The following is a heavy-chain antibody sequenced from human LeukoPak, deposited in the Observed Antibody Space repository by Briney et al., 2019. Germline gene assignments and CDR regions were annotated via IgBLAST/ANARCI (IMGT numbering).Heavy chain of an antibody. CDR2: IWYDGSNK. CDR3: ARDAVYSSSWQYY. D-gene: IGHD6-13*01. Sequence: GGSLRLSCAASGFTFSSYGMNWVRQAPGKGLEWGAVIWYDGSNKYYADSVKGRFTISRDNSKNTLYLQMNSLRAEDTAVYYCARDAVYSSSWQYYWGQGTLVTVSS. J-gene: IGHJ4*02. V-gene: IGHV3-33*01. CDR1: GFTFSSYG.